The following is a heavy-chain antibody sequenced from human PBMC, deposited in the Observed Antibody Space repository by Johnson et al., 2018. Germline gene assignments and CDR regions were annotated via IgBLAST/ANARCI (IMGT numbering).Heavy chain of an antibody. CDR3: AKDLSGYSSGWRYYYYYYMDV. D-gene: IGHD6-19*01. CDR1: GFTFSSYG. V-gene: IGHV3-30*18. Sequence: QVQLVQSGGGVVQPGRSLRLSCAASGFTFSSYGMHWVRQAPGKGLEWVAVISYDGSNNYYADSVKGRFTISRDNSKNTLYLQMNSLRAEDTAVYYCAKDLSGYSSGWRYYYYYYMDVWGQGTTVT. J-gene: IGHJ6*03. CDR2: ISYDGSNN.